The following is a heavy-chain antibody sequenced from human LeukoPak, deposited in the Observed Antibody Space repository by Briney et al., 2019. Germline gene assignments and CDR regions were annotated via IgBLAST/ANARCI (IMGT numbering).Heavy chain of an antibody. Sequence: PGGSLRLSCAASGFTFSNAWMSWVRQAPGKGLEWVGRIKSQTDGGTTDYAAPVKDRFTISRDDSKNTLYLQMNSLKTEDTAVYYCTTVVWWLFRWEKVKYYFDYWGQGTLVTVSS. CDR3: TTVVWWLFRWEKVKYYFDY. D-gene: IGHD5-12*01. V-gene: IGHV3-15*01. CDR2: IKSQTDGGTT. CDR1: GFTFSNAW. J-gene: IGHJ4*02.